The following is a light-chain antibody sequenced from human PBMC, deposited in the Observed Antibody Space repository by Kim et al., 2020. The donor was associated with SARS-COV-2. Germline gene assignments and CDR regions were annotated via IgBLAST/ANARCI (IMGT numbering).Light chain of an antibody. CDR3: QEYYSTPRT. Sequence: DIVMTQSPDSLAVSLGERATINCKSSQSVLYSSNNKNYLAWYQQKPGQPPNLLISWASTRESGVPDRFSGSGSGTDFTLTISSLQAEDGAVYYCQEYYSTPRTLGQGTKLEIK. V-gene: IGKV4-1*01. CDR1: QSVLYSSNNKNY. J-gene: IGKJ2*01. CDR2: WAS.